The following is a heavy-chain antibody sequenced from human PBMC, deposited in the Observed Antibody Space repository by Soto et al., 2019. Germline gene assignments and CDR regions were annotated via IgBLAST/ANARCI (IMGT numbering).Heavy chain of an antibody. V-gene: IGHV3-23*01. CDR1: GFSFSSYA. J-gene: IGHJ4*02. CDR2: ITSSGGST. Sequence: PGGSLRLSCAASGFSFSSYAMSWVRQAPGKGLEWVSAITSSGGSTYYADSVKGRFTISRDNSKNTLSLQMNGPRAEDTAVYYCAQLRVGWGQGTLVTVSS. D-gene: IGHD1-1*01. CDR3: AQLRVG.